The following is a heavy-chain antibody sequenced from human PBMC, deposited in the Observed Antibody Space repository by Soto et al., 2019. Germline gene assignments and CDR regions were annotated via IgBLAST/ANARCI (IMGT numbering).Heavy chain of an antibody. CDR2: ISYDGTNR. Sequence: QVPLVESGGGVVQPGRSLRLSCAASGLTFSNYAMHWVRQAPGKGLEWVAFISYDGTNRCYPDSVKGRFTISRDNSKNTLYLQMNSLQPEDTAVYYCARESSSTVTTGGGGSAKDYWGQGTLVTVSS. V-gene: IGHV3-30-3*01. J-gene: IGHJ4*02. CDR3: ARESSSTVTTGGGGSAKDY. CDR1: GLTFSNYA. D-gene: IGHD4-17*01.